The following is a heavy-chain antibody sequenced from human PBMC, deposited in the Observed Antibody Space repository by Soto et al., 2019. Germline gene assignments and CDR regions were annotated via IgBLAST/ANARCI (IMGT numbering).Heavy chain of an antibody. CDR1: GCTFSSYA. V-gene: IGHV1-69*13. CDR2: IIPIFGTA. CDR3: ARSGLVGATFYAAGMDV. J-gene: IGHJ6*02. Sequence: SVKVSCKASGCTFSSYAISWVRQAPGQGLEWMGGIIPIFGTANYAQKFQGRVTITADGSTSTAYMELSSLRSEDTAVYYCARSGLVGATFYAAGMDVWGQGTTVTVSS. D-gene: IGHD1-26*01.